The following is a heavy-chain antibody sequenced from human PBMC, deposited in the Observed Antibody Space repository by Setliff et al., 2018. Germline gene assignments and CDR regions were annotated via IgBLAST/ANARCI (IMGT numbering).Heavy chain of an antibody. CDR2: IYYSGST. Sequence: PSETLSLTCTVSGGSISSSSYYWGWIRQPPGKGLEWIGSIYYSGSTYYDPSLKSRVTISVDTSKTQFSLKLSSVTAADTAVYYCARDSVVPAAPIDYWGQGTLVTVSS. V-gene: IGHV4-39*07. J-gene: IGHJ4*02. CDR3: ARDSVVPAAPIDY. D-gene: IGHD2-2*01. CDR1: GGSISSSSYY.